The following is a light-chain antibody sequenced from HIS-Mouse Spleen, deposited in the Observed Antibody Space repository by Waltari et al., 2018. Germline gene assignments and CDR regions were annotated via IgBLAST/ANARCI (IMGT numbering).Light chain of an antibody. CDR2: AAS. Sequence: DIQLTQSPSFLSASVGDRVTITCRASQGISSYLPWYQQKPGKAPKLLIYAASTWQSGVPSRFSGSGSGTEFTLTISSLQPEDFATYYCQPLNSYPPTFGQGTKVEIK. V-gene: IGKV1-9*01. CDR1: QGISSY. CDR3: QPLNSYPPT. J-gene: IGKJ1*01.